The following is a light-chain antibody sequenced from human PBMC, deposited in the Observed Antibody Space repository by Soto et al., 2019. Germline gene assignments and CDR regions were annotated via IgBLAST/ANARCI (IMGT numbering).Light chain of an antibody. Sequence: QSVLTQPPSASGSPGQSVTISCTGTSSDVGGYDYVSWYQQHPGKAPKLMIYDVTKRPSGVPDRFSGSKFGNTASLTVSGVQADDEDDYFCSSYAGSSTAVFGGGTKLTVL. CDR3: SSYAGSSTAV. CDR1: SSDVGGYDY. V-gene: IGLV2-8*01. J-gene: IGLJ2*01. CDR2: DVT.